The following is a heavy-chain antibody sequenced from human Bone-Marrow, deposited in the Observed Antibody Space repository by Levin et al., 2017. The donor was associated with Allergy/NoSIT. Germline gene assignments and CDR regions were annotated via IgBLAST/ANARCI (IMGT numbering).Heavy chain of an antibody. CDR2: ISWDGDKT. J-gene: IGHJ4*02. Sequence: GGSLRLSCAASGFTVEDYIIHWVRQAPGKGLEWVSLISWDGDKTFYADSVRGRFTISRDNSTNSVYLQMNSLRTEDTAFYYCAKEISPRTAVAGNFDFWGQGTLVTVSS. V-gene: IGHV3-43*01. D-gene: IGHD6-19*01. CDR1: GFTVEDYI. CDR3: AKEISPRTAVAGNFDF.